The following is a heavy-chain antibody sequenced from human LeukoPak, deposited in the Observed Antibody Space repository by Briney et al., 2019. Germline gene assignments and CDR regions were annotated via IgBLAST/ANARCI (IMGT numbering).Heavy chain of an antibody. V-gene: IGHV4-34*01. Sequence: SETLSLTCAVYGGSFSGYYWSWIRQPPGKGLEWVGEINHSGSTNFNPSLKGRATIPVDTSKNQFSLKLSSVTAADRAVYYCARGQSSGWLRNPFYFDYWGQGTLVTVSS. CDR1: GGSFSGYY. J-gene: IGHJ4*02. CDR3: ARGQSSGWLRNPFYFDY. CDR2: INHSGST. D-gene: IGHD6-19*01.